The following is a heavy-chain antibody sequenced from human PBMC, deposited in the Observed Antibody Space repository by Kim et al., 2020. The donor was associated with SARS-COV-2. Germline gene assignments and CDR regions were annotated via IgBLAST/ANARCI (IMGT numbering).Heavy chain of an antibody. V-gene: IGHV3-43*02. CDR3: AKDIGSSGFYYYYYGMDV. CDR2: ISGDGGST. J-gene: IGHJ6*02. CDR1: GFTFDDYA. D-gene: IGHD6-19*01. Sequence: GGSLRLSCAASGFTFDDYAMHWVRQAPGKGLEWVSLISGDGGSTYYADSVKGRFTISRDNSKNSLYLQMNSLRTEDTALYYCAKDIGSSGFYYYYYGMDVWGQGTTVTVSS.